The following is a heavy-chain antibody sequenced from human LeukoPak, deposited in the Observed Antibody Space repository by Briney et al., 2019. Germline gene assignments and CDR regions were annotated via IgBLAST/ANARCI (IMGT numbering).Heavy chain of an antibody. CDR3: ARHVIERDSSWFDP. V-gene: IGHV5-51*01. CDR1: GYSFTTYW. Sequence: GESLKISCKGSGYSFTTYWIGWVRPMPGKGLEWMGIIYPGDSDTRYSPSFQGQVTISADKSISTAYLQWSSLKASDTAMYYCARHVIERDSSWFDPWGQGTLVTVSS. CDR2: IYPGDSDT. D-gene: IGHD2/OR15-2a*01. J-gene: IGHJ5*02.